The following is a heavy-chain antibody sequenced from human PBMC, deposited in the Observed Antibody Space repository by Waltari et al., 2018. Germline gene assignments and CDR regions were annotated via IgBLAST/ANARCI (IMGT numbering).Heavy chain of an antibody. V-gene: IGHV4-39*07. CDR2: IYYSGST. CDR3: ARDRLGRFRSFGY. J-gene: IGHJ4*02. D-gene: IGHD3-10*01. CDR1: GGSISSSSYY. Sequence: QLQLQESGPGLVKPSATLSLTCTVSGGSISSSSYYWGWIRQPPGKGLEWIGSIYYSGSTYYNPSLKSRVTISVDTSKNQFSLKLSSVTAADTAVYYCARDRLGRFRSFGYWGQGTLVTVSS.